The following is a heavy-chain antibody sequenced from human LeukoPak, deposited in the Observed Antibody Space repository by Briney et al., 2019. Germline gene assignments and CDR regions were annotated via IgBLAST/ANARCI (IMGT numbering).Heavy chain of an antibody. J-gene: IGHJ4*02. D-gene: IGHD3-9*01. CDR2: ISSSGSTI. CDR1: GFTFSSYE. Sequence: GGSLRLSCAASGFTFSSYEMNWVRQAPGKGLEWVSYISSSGSTIYYADSVKGRFTISRDNSKNTLYLQMNSLRAEDTAVYYCAKFSGYDILTGRARTWEYWGQGTLVTVSS. CDR3: AKFSGYDILTGRARTWEY. V-gene: IGHV3-48*03.